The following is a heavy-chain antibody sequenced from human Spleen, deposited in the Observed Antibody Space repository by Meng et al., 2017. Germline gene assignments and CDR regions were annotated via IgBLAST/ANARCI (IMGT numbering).Heavy chain of an antibody. CDR2: IYHSGST. J-gene: IGHJ4*02. D-gene: IGHD3-10*01. V-gene: IGHV4-4*02. CDR1: GSIGSRNW. Sequence: QGRLPGRALGSAPSSVPSPSTLPCPCGSIGSRNWGSCVRQPPGKGREWIGEIYHSGSTNYKPSLKSRVTISVDKSKNQFSLKLSSVTAADTAVYYCATRVRGGLYYFDYWGQGTLVTVSS. CDR3: ATRVRGGLYYFDY.